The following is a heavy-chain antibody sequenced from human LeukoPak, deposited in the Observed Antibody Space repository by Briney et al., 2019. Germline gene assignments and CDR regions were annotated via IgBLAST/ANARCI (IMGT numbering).Heavy chain of an antibody. CDR3: ARDSQPPALYYMDV. V-gene: IGHV3-23*01. Sequence: GGSLRLSCAASGFTFSSYAMSWVRQAPGKGLEWVSAISGSGGSTYYADSVKGRFTISRDNSKNTLYLQMNSLRAEDTAVYYCARDSQPPALYYMDVWGKGTTVTVSS. CDR2: ISGSGGST. J-gene: IGHJ6*03. CDR1: GFTFSSYA.